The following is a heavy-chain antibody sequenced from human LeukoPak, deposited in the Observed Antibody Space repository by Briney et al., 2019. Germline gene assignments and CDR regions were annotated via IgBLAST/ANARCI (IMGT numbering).Heavy chain of an antibody. J-gene: IGHJ4*02. CDR3: ARGDNWNYLPQHAADY. V-gene: IGHV1-2*06. D-gene: IGHD1-7*01. CDR2: INPNSGGT. CDR1: GYTFTGCY. Sequence: ASVKVSCKASGYTFTGCYMHWVRQAPGQGLEWMGRINPNSGGTNYAQKFQGRVTMTRDTSISTAYMELSRLRSDDTAVYYCARGDNWNYLPQHAADYWGQGTLVTVSS.